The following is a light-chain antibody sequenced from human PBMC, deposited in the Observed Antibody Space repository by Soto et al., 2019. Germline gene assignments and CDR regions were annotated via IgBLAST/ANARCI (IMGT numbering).Light chain of an antibody. CDR1: QGIRND. V-gene: IGKV1-17*01. Sequence: DIQRTQSPSSLSASVGDRVTITCRASQGIRNDLAWFQQKPGKAPNLLIYDASSLESGVPSRFSGSGSGTEFTLTISSLQPDDFATDYCQHYNSYSTFGQGTKVDIK. J-gene: IGKJ1*01. CDR2: DAS. CDR3: QHYNSYST.